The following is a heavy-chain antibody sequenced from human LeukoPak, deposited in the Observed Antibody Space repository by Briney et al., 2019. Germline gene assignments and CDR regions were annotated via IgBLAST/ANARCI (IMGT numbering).Heavy chain of an antibody. CDR1: GFHFSDYS. D-gene: IGHD1-1*01. CDR3: ARDDNWGFDY. Sequence: GGSLRLSCAVSGFHFSDYSMNGLRQAPAKGLEWISYFDDRSDRKGAATTSYADSVKGRFTISRDAAKNYLFLQMNSLTAEDTAVYYCARDDNWGFDYWGQGTLVTVSS. V-gene: IGHV3-48*04. J-gene: IGHJ4*02. CDR2: FDDRSDRKGAATT.